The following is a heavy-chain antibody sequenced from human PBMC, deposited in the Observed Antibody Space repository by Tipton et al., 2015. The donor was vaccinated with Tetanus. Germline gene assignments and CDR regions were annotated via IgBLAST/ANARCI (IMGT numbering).Heavy chain of an antibody. Sequence: SLRLSCAASGFTVSSSYMSWVRQAPGKGLEWVSAIYSGGSTYHADSVKGRFTISRDTSENTLYLQVDSLRVADTAVYYCGIQGHYGGNPPFDYWGQGTLVTVSS. CDR3: GIQGHYGGNPPFDY. J-gene: IGHJ4*02. V-gene: IGHV3-66*01. CDR2: IYSGGST. D-gene: IGHD4-23*01. CDR1: GFTVSSSY.